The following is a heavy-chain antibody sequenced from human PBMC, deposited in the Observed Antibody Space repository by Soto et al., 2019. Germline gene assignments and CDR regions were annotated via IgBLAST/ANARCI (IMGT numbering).Heavy chain of an antibody. Sequence: EVQLVESGGGLVKPGGSLRLSCAASGFTFNSYSMNWVRQAPGKGLEWVSSITSSSSFIYYADSVKGRFTISRDNVKNSLYLQMDSLRAEDTAVYYCATDRITLGWGGTRDDYWGQGTLVIVSS. V-gene: IGHV3-21*02. CDR1: GFTFNSYS. CDR2: ITSSSSFI. CDR3: ATDRITLGWGGTRDDY. D-gene: IGHD3-10*01. J-gene: IGHJ4*02.